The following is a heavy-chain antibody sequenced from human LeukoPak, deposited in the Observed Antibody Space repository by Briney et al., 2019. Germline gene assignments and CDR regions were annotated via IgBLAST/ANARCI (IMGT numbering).Heavy chain of an antibody. CDR1: GFTFSSYS. CDR3: AKLIMVRGVIDY. Sequence: PGGSLRLSCAASGFTFSSYSMNWVRQAPGKGLEWVSAISGSGGSTYYADSVKGRFTISRDNSKNTLYLQMNSLRAEDTAVYYCAKLIMVRGVIDYWGQGTLVSVSS. V-gene: IGHV3-23*01. D-gene: IGHD3-10*01. J-gene: IGHJ4*02. CDR2: ISGSGGST.